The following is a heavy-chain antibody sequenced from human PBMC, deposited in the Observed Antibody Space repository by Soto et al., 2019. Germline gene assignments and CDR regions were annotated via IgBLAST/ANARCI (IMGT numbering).Heavy chain of an antibody. CDR3: ARRKGVTDNMDV. CDR2: INPSAGST. J-gene: IGHJ6*02. Sequence: SVKVSCKASGYTFTNYFMHWVRQAPGQGLEWMGIINPSAGSTGYAQMLQGRVTMTRDTSTSTVYMELSSLRSEDTAVYYCARRKGVTDNMDVWGQGTTVTVSS. CDR1: GYTFTNYF. D-gene: IGHD2-21*02. V-gene: IGHV1-46*01.